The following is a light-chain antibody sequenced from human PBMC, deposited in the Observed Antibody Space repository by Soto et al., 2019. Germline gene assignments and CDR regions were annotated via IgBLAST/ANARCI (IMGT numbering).Light chain of an antibody. CDR1: NIGTKS. J-gene: IGLJ2*01. Sequence: SYELTQPPSVSVAPGQTARITCGGNNIGTKSVHWYQQKPGQAPLLVVYDDSDRPSGIPERFSGSNSGNTATLTISRVEAGDEADYYCQVWDNSSAHVIFGGGTKLTVL. V-gene: IGLV3-21*02. CDR3: QVWDNSSAHVI. CDR2: DDS.